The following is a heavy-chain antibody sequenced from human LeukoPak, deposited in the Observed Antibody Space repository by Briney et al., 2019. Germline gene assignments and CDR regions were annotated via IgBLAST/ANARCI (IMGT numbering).Heavy chain of an antibody. CDR2: IKQDGSAK. D-gene: IGHD1-1*01. V-gene: IGHV3-7*01. J-gene: IGHJ4*02. CDR3: AGCAGNSCYFDY. CDR1: GFSFISYW. Sequence: GGSLRLSCAASGFSFISYWVSWVRQAPGKGLEWVANIKQDGSAKNYVDSVKGRFTTSRDNAKNSLYLQLNSLRAEDTAVYYCAGCAGNSCYFDYWGQGTLVIVSS.